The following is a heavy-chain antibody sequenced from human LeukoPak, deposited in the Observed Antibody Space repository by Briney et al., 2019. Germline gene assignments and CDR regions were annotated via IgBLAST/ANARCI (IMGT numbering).Heavy chain of an antibody. CDR3: ARFAYCGSNCWYYFDY. CDR1: GGSISSYY. D-gene: IGHD2-21*02. Sequence: PSETLSLTCTVSGGSISSYYWSWIRQPPGKGLEWIGYIFYTGRTNYNPSLKSRVTISVDTSENQFSLKLSSVTAADTAVYYCARFAYCGSNCWYYFDYWGRGTLVTVSS. CDR2: IFYTGRT. V-gene: IGHV4-59*08. J-gene: IGHJ4*02.